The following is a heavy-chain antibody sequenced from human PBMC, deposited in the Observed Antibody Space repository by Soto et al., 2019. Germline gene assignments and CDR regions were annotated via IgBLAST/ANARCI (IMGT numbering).Heavy chain of an antibody. Sequence: EVQLLESGGGLVQPGGSLRLSCAAFGFTVSSNYMSWVRQAPGKGLEWVSVIYSGGSTYYADSVKGRFTISRDNSKNTLYLQMNSLRAEDTAVYYCARGRNPWYWFDPWGQGTLVTVSS. CDR3: ARGRNPWYWFDP. V-gene: IGHV3-53*01. CDR1: GFTVSSNY. CDR2: IYSGGST. D-gene: IGHD2-8*01. J-gene: IGHJ5*02.